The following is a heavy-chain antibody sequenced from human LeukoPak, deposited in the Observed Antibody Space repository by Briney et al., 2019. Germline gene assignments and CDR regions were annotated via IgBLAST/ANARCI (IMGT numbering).Heavy chain of an antibody. Sequence: GGSLRLSCAASGFTFSSYGMHWVRQAPGKGLEWVAVIWYDGSNKYYADSVKGRFTISRDNSKNTLYLQMNSLRAEDSAVYYCARGSGGSYGYFDYWGQGTLVTVSS. CDR1: GFTFSSYG. J-gene: IGHJ4*02. D-gene: IGHD1-26*01. CDR2: IWYDGSNK. V-gene: IGHV3-33*01. CDR3: ARGSGGSYGYFDY.